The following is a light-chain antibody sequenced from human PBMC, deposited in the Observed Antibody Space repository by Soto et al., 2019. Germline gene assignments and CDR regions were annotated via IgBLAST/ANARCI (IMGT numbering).Light chain of an antibody. CDR2: KAS. V-gene: IGKV1-5*03. CDR1: QSISIW. J-gene: IGKJ1*01. CDR3: QQYNNYPWT. Sequence: DIQMTQSPSTLSASVGDRVTITCRASQSISIWLAWYQQKPGKAPNLLISKASSLESGVPSRFIGSGSGTEFTLTISSLQPDDFATYYCQQYNNYPWTFGQGPKVDIK.